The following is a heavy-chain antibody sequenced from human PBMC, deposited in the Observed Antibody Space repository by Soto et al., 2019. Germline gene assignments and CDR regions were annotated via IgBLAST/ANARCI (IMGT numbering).Heavy chain of an antibody. Sequence: SETLSLTCAVYGGSFSGCYWSWIRQPPGKGLEWIGEINHSGSTNYNPSLKSRVTISVDTSKNQFSLKLSSVTAADTAVYYCARRSDYWGQGTLVTVSS. CDR2: INHSGST. J-gene: IGHJ4*02. V-gene: IGHV4-34*01. CDR3: ARRSDY. CDR1: GGSFSGCY.